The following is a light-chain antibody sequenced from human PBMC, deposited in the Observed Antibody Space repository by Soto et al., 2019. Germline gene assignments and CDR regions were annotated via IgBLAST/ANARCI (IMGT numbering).Light chain of an antibody. CDR2: GAS. V-gene: IGKV3-15*01. CDR3: QQYNNWPLT. J-gene: IGKJ4*01. Sequence: EIVMTQSPATLSVYPGERATLSCSASQSVSSNLAWYQQKPGQAPRLLIYGASTRATGIPARFSGSGSGTEFTRTISSLQSEDFAVYYCQQYNNWPLTFGGGTKVEIK. CDR1: QSVSSN.